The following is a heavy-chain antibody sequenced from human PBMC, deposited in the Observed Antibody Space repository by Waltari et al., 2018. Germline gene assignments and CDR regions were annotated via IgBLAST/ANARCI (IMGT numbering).Heavy chain of an antibody. CDR2: IYHDGTT. V-gene: IGHV4-38-2*01. Sequence: QVQLQESGPGLLQPSETLSLTCGVSGYFLNTGFYLGWIRQSPGKGLEWIATIYHDGTTFYNPSLKSRVTISMDTSRNQFSLSLKSVTATDTAVYYCARQVLGYCTSAACRRLESWGQGTPVTVSA. J-gene: IGHJ4*02. CDR3: ARQVLGYCTSAACRRLES. CDR1: GYFLNTGFY. D-gene: IGHD2-2*03.